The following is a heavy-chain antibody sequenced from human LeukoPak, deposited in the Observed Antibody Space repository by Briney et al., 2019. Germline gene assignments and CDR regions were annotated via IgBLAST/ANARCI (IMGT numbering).Heavy chain of an antibody. Sequence: GASVKVSCKASGGTFSSYTISWVQQAPGQGLEWMGRIIPILGIATYAQKFQGRVTITADKSTSTAYMELSSLRSEDTAVYYCARVLVDTAIVDYWGQGTLVTVSS. CDR3: ARVLVDTAIVDY. CDR1: GGTFSSYT. V-gene: IGHV1-69*02. D-gene: IGHD5-18*01. CDR2: IIPILGIA. J-gene: IGHJ4*02.